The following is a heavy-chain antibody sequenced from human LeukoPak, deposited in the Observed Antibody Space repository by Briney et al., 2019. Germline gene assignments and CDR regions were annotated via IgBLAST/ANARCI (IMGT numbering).Heavy chain of an antibody. D-gene: IGHD1-1*01. J-gene: IGHJ5*02. Sequence: SLKVSCKASGGTFSSSALSWVRQAPGQGLEWMGRIIPIFGTANSAQKFQGRVTITADKSTSTAYMELSSLRSEDTAVYYCARATWIPGHWFDPWGQGTLVTVSS. CDR2: IIPIFGTA. CDR3: ARATWIPGHWFDP. CDR1: GGTFSSSA. V-gene: IGHV1-69*06.